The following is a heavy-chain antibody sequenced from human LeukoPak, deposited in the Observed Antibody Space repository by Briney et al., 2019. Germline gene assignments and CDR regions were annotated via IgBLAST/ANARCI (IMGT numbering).Heavy chain of an antibody. V-gene: IGHV3-23*01. Sequence: HGGSLRLSCAASGFTFSSYAMNWVRQAPGKGLEWVSIISGSAGSTYYADSVKGRFTISRDNSKNTLFLQMNSLRAEDTAVYYCAKDRSLDGGNSNGYFDSWGQGTLVTVSS. CDR1: GFTFSSYA. CDR2: ISGSAGST. D-gene: IGHD4-23*01. CDR3: AKDRSLDGGNSNGYFDS. J-gene: IGHJ4*02.